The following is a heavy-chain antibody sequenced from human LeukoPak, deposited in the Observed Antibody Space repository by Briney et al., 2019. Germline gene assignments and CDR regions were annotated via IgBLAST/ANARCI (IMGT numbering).Heavy chain of an antibody. Sequence: ASVKVSCKASGFTFTSSAMQWVRQARGQRLEWIGWIVVGSGHTNYAQKFQERVTMSRDMLTSTAYMEMSSLRSEDTAVYYCAGKRGYSYGRTGDYYYYYYMDVWGKGTTVTVSS. CDR3: AGKRGYSYGRTGDYYYYYYMDV. CDR2: IVVGSGHT. CDR1: GFTFTSSA. V-gene: IGHV1-58*02. J-gene: IGHJ6*03. D-gene: IGHD5-18*01.